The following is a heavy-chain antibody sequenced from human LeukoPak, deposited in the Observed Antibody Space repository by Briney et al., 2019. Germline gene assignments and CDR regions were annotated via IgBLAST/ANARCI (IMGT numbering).Heavy chain of an antibody. V-gene: IGHV3-66*02. J-gene: IGHJ4*02. CDR1: GFTVSSNY. Sequence: GGSLRLSCAASGFTVSSNYMSWVRQAPGKGLEWASVIYSGGSTYYADSVKGRFTISRDNSKNTLYLQMNSLRAEDTAVYYCARTHDSGSYDRWGQGTLVTVSS. CDR2: IYSGGST. CDR3: ARTHDSGSYDR. D-gene: IGHD1-26*01.